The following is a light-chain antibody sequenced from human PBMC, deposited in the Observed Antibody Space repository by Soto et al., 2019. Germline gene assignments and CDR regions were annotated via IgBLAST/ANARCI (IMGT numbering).Light chain of an antibody. CDR2: DAS. CDR3: RSYTSSSTLVV. V-gene: IGLV2-14*03. J-gene: IGLJ2*01. Sequence: QSVLTQPASVSGSPGQSITISCTGTSSDVGDYNYVSWYQHHPGKAPKLMIYDASNRPSGVSNRFSGSKSGNTASLTISGLQAEDEADYSCRSYTSSSTLVVFDGWTKLTVL. CDR1: SSDVGDYNY.